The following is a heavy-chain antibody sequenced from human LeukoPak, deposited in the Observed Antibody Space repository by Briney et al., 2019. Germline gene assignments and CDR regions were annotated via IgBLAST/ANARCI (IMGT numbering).Heavy chain of an antibody. CDR3: AKVLVAGIWNWFDP. Sequence: GGSLRLSCAASGFTFSSYAMSWVRQAPGKGLEWVSAISGSGGSTYYADSVKGRFTISRDNSKNTLYLQMNSLGAEDTAVYYCAKVLVAGIWNWFDPWGQGTLVTVSS. CDR1: GFTFSSYA. D-gene: IGHD6-19*01. CDR2: ISGSGGST. V-gene: IGHV3-23*01. J-gene: IGHJ5*02.